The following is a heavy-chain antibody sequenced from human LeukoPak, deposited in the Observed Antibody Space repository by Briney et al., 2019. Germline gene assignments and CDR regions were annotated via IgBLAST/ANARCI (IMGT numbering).Heavy chain of an antibody. CDR1: GFDFINFL. CDR2: VSKDGDNI. J-gene: IGHJ4*02. CDR3: ARDFLWLVDY. D-gene: IGHD6-19*01. Sequence: GGSLRLSCAASGFDFINFLIHWVRQAPGKGLEWLAFVSKDGDNIYYADSVKGRFTISRDNSKSTLYLQMNSLRADDTASYYCARDFLWLVDYWGQGTPVTVSS. V-gene: IGHV3-30-3*01.